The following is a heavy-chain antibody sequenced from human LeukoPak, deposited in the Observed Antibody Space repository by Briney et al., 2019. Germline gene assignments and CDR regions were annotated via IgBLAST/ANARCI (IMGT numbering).Heavy chain of an antibody. Sequence: ASVKVSCKASGYTFTGYYMHWVRQAPGQGLEWMGWINPNSGGTNYAQKFQGRVTMTRDTSISTAYMELSRLRSDDTAVYYCARSCSSTNQETDHFDYWGQGTLVTVSS. J-gene: IGHJ4*02. CDR1: GYTFTGYY. CDR3: ARSCSSTNQETDHFDY. D-gene: IGHD2-2*01. V-gene: IGHV1-2*02. CDR2: INPNSGGT.